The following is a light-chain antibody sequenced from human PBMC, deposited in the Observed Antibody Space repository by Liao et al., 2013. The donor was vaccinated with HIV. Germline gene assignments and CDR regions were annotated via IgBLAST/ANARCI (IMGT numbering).Light chain of an antibody. CDR3: QVWDSDRDPHYV. CDR1: NIGSKT. V-gene: IGLV3-21*01. Sequence: SYGLAQPPSVSVAPGETASITCGGNNIGSKTVHWYQHKPGQAPVLVIYNDRDRPSGIPARFSGANSGNTATLTISRVEVGDEADYYCQVWDSDRDPHYVFGTGTKVTVL. J-gene: IGLJ1*01. CDR2: NDR.